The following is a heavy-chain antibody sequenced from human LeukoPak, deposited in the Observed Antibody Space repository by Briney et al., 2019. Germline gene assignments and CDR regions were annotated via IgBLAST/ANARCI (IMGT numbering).Heavy chain of an antibody. D-gene: IGHD3-16*02. CDR2: IYYSGST. Sequence: SETLSLTCTVSGGSISSGDYYWSWIRQPPGKGLGWIGYIYYSGSTYYNPSLKSRVTISVDTSKNQFSLKLSSVTAADTAVYYCARGNYDYVWGSYRPFDYWGQGTLVTVSS. V-gene: IGHV4-30-4*01. J-gene: IGHJ4*02. CDR1: GGSISSGDYY. CDR3: ARGNYDYVWGSYRPFDY.